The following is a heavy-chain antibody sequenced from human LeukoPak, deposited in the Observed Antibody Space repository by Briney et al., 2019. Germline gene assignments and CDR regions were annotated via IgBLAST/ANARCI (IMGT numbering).Heavy chain of an antibody. D-gene: IGHD3-10*01. J-gene: IGHJ4*02. Sequence: ASVKVSCKASGYTFTSYDINWVRQATGQGLEWMGWMNPNSGNTGYAQKFQGRVTMTRNTSISTAYMELSSLRSGDTAVYYCARGPTRRNYGSGSYSDYWGQGTLVTVSS. V-gene: IGHV1-8*01. CDR1: GYTFTSYD. CDR3: ARGPTRRNYGSGSYSDY. CDR2: MNPNSGNT.